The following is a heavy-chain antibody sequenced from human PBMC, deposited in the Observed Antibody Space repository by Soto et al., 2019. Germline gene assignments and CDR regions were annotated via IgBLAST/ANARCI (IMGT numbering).Heavy chain of an antibody. CDR3: ARSSSSSWPYYYYDMDV. V-gene: IGHV5-51*01. CDR1: GYSFTSYW. Sequence: GESLKISCKGSGYSFTSYWIGWVRQMPGKGLEWMGIIYPGDSDTRYSPSFQGQVTISADKSISTAYLQWSSLKASDTAMYYCARSSSSSWPYYYYDMDVWGQGATVTVSS. CDR2: IYPGDSDT. J-gene: IGHJ6*02. D-gene: IGHD6-6*01.